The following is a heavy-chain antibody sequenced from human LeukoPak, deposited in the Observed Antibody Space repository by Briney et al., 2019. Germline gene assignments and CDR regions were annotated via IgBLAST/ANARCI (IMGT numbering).Heavy chain of an antibody. J-gene: IGHJ6*03. CDR1: GYTLTDYY. CDR2: INPNSAGT. D-gene: IGHD1-14*01. Sequence: GASVKVSCKASGYTLTDYYIHWVRQAPGQGLEWMGRINPNSAGTNYAQKFQGRVTMTRDTSISTAYMELSSLRSDDTAVYYCARPNRGEQDYYYYYYMDVWGKGTTITVSS. CDR3: ARPNRGEQDYYYYYYMDV. V-gene: IGHV1-2*02.